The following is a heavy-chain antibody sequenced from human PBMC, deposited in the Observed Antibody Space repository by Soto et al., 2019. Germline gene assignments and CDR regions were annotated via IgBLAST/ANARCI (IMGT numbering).Heavy chain of an antibody. CDR1: GFTVSSNY. V-gene: IGHV3-53*01. CDR2: IYSGGST. J-gene: IGHJ4*02. CDR3: ARGFPSMAYYGEYYFDK. Sequence: EVQMVESGGGLIQPGGSLRLSCAAFGFTVSSNYMTWVRQAPGKGLEWVSVIYSGGSTYYADSVKGRFTISRDNSRNTLYLQMNSLRAEDTAAYYCARGFPSMAYYGEYYFDKWGQGTLVTVSS. D-gene: IGHD3-10*01.